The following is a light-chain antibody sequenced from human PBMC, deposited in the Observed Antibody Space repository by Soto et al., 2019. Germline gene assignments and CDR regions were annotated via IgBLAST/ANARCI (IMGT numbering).Light chain of an antibody. CDR3: QHYGTSPTWT. V-gene: IGKV3-20*01. Sequence: EIVLTQSPGTLSLSPGERATLSCRASQSVSSSYLAWYQQKPGQAPRLLIYGASGRATGIPDRFSGSGSGTDFTLTISRLEPEDFAVYYCQHYGTSPTWTFGQGTKVDIK. J-gene: IGKJ1*01. CDR1: QSVSSSY. CDR2: GAS.